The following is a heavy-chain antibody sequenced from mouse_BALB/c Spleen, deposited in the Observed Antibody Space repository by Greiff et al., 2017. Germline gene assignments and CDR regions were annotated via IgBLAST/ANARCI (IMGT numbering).Heavy chain of an antibody. CDR1: GFTFSSFG. J-gene: IGHJ3*01. CDR3: ARFDYDENWFAY. CDR2: ISSGSSTI. D-gene: IGHD2-4*01. Sequence: DVHLVESGGGLVQPGGSRKLSCAASGFTFSSFGMHWVRQAPEKGLEWVAYISSGSSTIYYADTVKGRFTISRDNPKNTLFLQMTSLRSEDTAMYYCARFDYDENWFAYWGQGTLVTVSA. V-gene: IGHV5-17*02.